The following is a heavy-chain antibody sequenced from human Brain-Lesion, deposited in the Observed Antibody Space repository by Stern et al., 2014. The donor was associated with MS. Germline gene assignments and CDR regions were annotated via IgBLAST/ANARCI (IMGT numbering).Heavy chain of an antibody. D-gene: IGHD6-13*01. Sequence: QLQLQESGPGLVKPSGTLSLTCAVSGGSISSSNWWSWVRQSPGKGLEWIGESDHSGSTIYNPSLKSRVTVSVDTSKNSCSLTLRSVTAADTAVYFCARFPASRPHVFDSWGQGTLVTVSS. J-gene: IGHJ4*02. V-gene: IGHV4-4*02. CDR2: SDHSGST. CDR1: GGSISSSNW. CDR3: ARFPASRPHVFDS.